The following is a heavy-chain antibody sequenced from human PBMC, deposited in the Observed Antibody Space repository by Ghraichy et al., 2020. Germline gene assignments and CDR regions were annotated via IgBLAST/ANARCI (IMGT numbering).Heavy chain of an antibody. CDR1: GYSFTNYG. CDR2: ITTSKGNT. Sequence: ASVKVSCKTSGYSFTNYGITWVRQAPGQGLELMGWITTSKGNTHSAQKLQGRVTMTADTSTSTVYMELTSLTYDDTAVYYCARGINYFDPWGQGTLVTVSS. V-gene: IGHV1-18*01. J-gene: IGHJ5*02. CDR3: ARGINYFDP. D-gene: IGHD1-7*01.